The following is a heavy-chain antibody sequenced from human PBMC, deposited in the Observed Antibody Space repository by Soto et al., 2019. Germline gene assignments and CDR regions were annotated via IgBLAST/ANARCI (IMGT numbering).Heavy chain of an antibody. CDR3: ARDSRTPVTTFDY. J-gene: IGHJ4*02. CDR1: GFTFSSYS. D-gene: IGHD4-4*01. Sequence: GGSLRLSCAASGFTFSSYSMNWVRQAPGKGLEWVSYISSSSSTIYYADSVKGRFTISRDNAKNSLYLQMSSLRAEDTAVYYCARDSRTPVTTFDYSGQGTLVTVSS. V-gene: IGHV3-48*01. CDR2: ISSSSSTI.